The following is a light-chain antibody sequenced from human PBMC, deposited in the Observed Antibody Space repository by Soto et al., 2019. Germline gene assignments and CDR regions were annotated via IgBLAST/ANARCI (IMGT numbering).Light chain of an antibody. CDR1: RSVSNY. CDR3: QQRSNWPPT. Sequence: ESVLTQSPDTLSLSPGERATLSCRASRSVSNYLAWYQQKPGQAPRLLIYDASSRASGIPARFSGSGSGTDFTLTISSLEPKDFAVYYCQQRSNWPPTFGQGTRLEIK. CDR2: DAS. J-gene: IGKJ5*01. V-gene: IGKV3-11*01.